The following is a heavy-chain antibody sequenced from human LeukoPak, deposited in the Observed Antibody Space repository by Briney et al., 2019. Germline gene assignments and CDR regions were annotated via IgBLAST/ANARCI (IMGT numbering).Heavy chain of an antibody. D-gene: IGHD3-10*01. Sequence: GGSQRLSCAASGFTFSSYGMHWVRQAPGKGLEWVALISTDGSKTYYADSLKGRFTISRDNSKNALNLQMNSLITEDTAVYYCATDASGITHHAMDVWGQGTTVTVSS. CDR3: ATDASGITHHAMDV. V-gene: IGHV3-30*03. J-gene: IGHJ6*02. CDR1: GFTFSSYG. CDR2: ISTDGSKT.